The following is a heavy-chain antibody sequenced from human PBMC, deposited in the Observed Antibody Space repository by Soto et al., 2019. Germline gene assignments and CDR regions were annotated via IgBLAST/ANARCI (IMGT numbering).Heavy chain of an antibody. CDR2: LSGSSLNT. V-gene: IGHV3-23*01. CDR1: GFTFGNYA. Sequence: PWGSLRLSWEASGFTFGNYAMTWVRQGPGRGLEWVSALSGSSLNTYYADSVKGRFTISRDNSKNTMYLEMNSLRVDDTAVYYCTTQFFLSSRKPPEDVWGQGTPVPVS. J-gene: IGHJ3*01. CDR3: TTQFFLSSRKPPEDV.